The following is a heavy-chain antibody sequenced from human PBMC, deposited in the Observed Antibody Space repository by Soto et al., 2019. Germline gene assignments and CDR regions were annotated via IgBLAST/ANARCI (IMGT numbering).Heavy chain of an antibody. CDR1: GGTFGSYA. CDR3: AREAPYCTSGTCPKFDDLEV. D-gene: IGHD2-8*01. V-gene: IGHV1-69*13. Sequence: GASVKVSCKASGGTFGSYAITWVRRAPGQGLEWLGGIIPILNSPAYARQFQARLGITADEITNTAYMELNSLRVDDTAVYYCAREAPYCTSGTCPKFDDLEVWGQGTTVTVSS. J-gene: IGHJ6*02. CDR2: IIPILNSP.